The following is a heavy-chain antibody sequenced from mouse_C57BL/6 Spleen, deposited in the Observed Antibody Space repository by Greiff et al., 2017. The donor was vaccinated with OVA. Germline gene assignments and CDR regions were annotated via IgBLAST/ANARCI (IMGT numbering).Heavy chain of an antibody. CDR3: AREEIAMITYYFDY. Sequence: VQLQQSGPELVKPGDSVKISCKASGYSFTGYFMNWVMQSHGKSLEWIGRINPYNGDTFYNQKFKGKATLTVDKSSSTAHMELRSLTSEDSAVYYCAREEIAMITYYFDYWGQGTTLTVSS. J-gene: IGHJ2*01. V-gene: IGHV1-20*01. CDR2: INPYNGDT. CDR1: GYSFTGYF. D-gene: IGHD2-4*01.